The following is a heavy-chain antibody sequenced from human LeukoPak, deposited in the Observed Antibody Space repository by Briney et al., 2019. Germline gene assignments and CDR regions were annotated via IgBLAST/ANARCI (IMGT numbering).Heavy chain of an antibody. Sequence: PGGSLRLSCAASGFTFSSYSMNWVRQAPGKGLEWVSSIGSRSTYTYSADSVKGRFTVSRDNAKNSLYLQMNSLRAGGTAVYYCARGGLNFDAFDIWGQGTMVTVSS. CDR3: ARGGLNFDAFDI. V-gene: IGHV3-21*01. D-gene: IGHD1-7*01. J-gene: IGHJ3*02. CDR2: IGSRSTYT. CDR1: GFTFSSYS.